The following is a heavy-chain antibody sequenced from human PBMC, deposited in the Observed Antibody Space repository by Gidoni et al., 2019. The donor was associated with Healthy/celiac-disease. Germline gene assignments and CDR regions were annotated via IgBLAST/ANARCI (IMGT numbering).Heavy chain of an antibody. CDR3: ARHLAQAADYDFWSGYALPFDY. V-gene: IGHV4-39*01. D-gene: IGHD3-3*01. J-gene: IGHJ4*02. CDR2: IYYSGST. CDR1: GVSISSRSYY. Sequence: QLQLQESGPGLVKPSETLSLTCTVSGVSISSRSYYCVWIRQPPGKGLEWIGSIYYSGSTYYNPSLKSRVTISVDTSKNQCSLKLSSVTAADTAVYYCARHLAQAADYDFWSGYALPFDYWGQGTLVTVSS.